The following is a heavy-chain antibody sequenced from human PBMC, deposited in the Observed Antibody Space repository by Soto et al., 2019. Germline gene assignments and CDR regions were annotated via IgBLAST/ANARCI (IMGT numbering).Heavy chain of an antibody. V-gene: IGHV4-39*01. D-gene: IGHD3-10*01. Sequence: SETLSLTCTVSGGSISSSSYYWGWIRQPPGKGLEWIGSIYYSGSTYYNPSLKSRVTISVDTSKNQFSLKLSSVTAADTAVYYCARGIVTMVRGVMDVWGKGTTVTVSS. CDR3: ARGIVTMVRGVMDV. J-gene: IGHJ6*03. CDR1: GGSISSSSYY. CDR2: IYYSGST.